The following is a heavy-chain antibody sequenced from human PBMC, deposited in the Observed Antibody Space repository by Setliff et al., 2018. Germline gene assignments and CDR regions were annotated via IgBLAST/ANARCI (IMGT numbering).Heavy chain of an antibody. CDR1: AYSFSGYY. J-gene: IGHJ3*02. D-gene: IGHD3-22*01. CDR3: ARDLDYQYYYDSSGRDAFDI. CDR2: ISVYNGDT. V-gene: IGHV1-18*01. Sequence: ASVKVSCKTSAYSFSGYYIHWVRQAPGQGLEWMGWISVYNGDTNYAQKFQGRVTMTTDTSTSTAYMELRSLRSDDTAVYYCARDLDYQYYYDSSGRDAFDIWGQGTMVTVSS.